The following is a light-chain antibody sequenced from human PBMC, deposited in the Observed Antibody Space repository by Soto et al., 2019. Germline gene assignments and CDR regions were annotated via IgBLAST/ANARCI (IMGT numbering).Light chain of an antibody. CDR1: SSDVGNYDY. CDR3: SSYTSSSTYV. CDR2: DVS. Sequence: QSVLTQPASVSGSPGQSITISCTGTSSDVGNYDYVSWYQQHPGKAPKLMICDVSNRPSGVSNRFSGSKSGNTASLTISGLQAEDEADYYCSSYTSSSTYVFGTGTKVTVL. J-gene: IGLJ1*01. V-gene: IGLV2-14*01.